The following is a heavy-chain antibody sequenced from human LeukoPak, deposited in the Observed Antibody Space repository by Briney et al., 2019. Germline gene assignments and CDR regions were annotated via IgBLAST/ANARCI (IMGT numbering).Heavy chain of an antibody. CDR2: IHHSGRS. CDR3: ARGGNRFGGFYFDY. CDR1: ADSLSSGGHY. J-gene: IGHJ4*02. Sequence: SETLSLTCTVSADSLSSGGHYWTWIRQFPGKGLESIGSIHHSGRSRHNPSLKDRVAISVDTSRKQFALKLSSVTAADTAMYYCARGGNRFGGFYFDYWGQGIQVIVSS. D-gene: IGHD3-10*01. V-gene: IGHV4-31*03.